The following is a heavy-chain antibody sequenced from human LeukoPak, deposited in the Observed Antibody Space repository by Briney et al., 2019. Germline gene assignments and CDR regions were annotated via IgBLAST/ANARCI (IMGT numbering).Heavy chain of an antibody. Sequence: GGSLRLSCAASGFTFIDNSMNWVRQAPGKGLEWVSSISSSSSYIYYADSVKGRFTISRDNAKNSLYLQMNSLRAEDTAVYYCARYGYSNYDGDYWGQGTLVTVSS. CDR2: ISSSSSYI. V-gene: IGHV3-21*01. D-gene: IGHD4-11*01. CDR3: ARYGYSNYDGDY. J-gene: IGHJ4*02. CDR1: GFTFIDNS.